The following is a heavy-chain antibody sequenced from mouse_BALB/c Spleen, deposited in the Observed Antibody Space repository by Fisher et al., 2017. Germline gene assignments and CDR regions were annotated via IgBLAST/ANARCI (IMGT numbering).Heavy chain of an antibody. Sequence: GKAILTVDKSSSTAYMELRSLTSEDSAVYYCARGGSRGLAMDYWGQGTSVTVSS. CDR3: ARGGSRGLAMDY. D-gene: IGHD1-1*02. V-gene: IGHV1-26*01. J-gene: IGHJ4*01.